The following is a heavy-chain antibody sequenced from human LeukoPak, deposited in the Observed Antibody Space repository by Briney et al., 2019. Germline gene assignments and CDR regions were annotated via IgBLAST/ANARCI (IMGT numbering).Heavy chain of an antibody. CDR1: GYTFTSPG. Sequence: ASVKVSCKASGYTFTSPGISWVRQAPGQGLEWMGWISAYNGNTNYAQKLQGRVTMTTDTSTSTAYMELRSLRSDDTAVYYCARYSSGWYHFDSWGQGTLVTVSS. CDR3: ARYSSGWYHFDS. CDR2: ISAYNGNT. J-gene: IGHJ4*02. D-gene: IGHD6-19*01. V-gene: IGHV1-18*01.